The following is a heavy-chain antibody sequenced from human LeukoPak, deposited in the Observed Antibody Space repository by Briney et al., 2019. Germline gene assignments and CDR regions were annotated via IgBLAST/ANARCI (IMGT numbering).Heavy chain of an antibody. D-gene: IGHD3-22*01. CDR1: GDTFTGYD. J-gene: IGHJ4*02. CDR3: ARGLPFDYYDRSGSQVPFDY. V-gene: IGHV1-2*06. CDR2: INPNSGGT. Sequence: ASVKVSCKASGDTFTGYDMHWVRQAPGQGLEWMGRINPNSGGTNYAQKFQGRVTITREASISTAYMELSRLRSDDTAVYYCARGLPFDYYDRSGSQVPFDYWGQGTLVTVSS.